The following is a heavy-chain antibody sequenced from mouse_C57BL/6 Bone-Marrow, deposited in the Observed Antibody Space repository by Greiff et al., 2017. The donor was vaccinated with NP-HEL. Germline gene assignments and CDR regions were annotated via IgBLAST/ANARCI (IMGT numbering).Heavy chain of an antibody. D-gene: IGHD1-1*01. J-gene: IGHJ2*01. CDR3: ARSSYYYGSSYGY. V-gene: IGHV7-3*01. CDR2: IRNKANGYTT. Sequence: EVKLVESGGGLVQPGGSLSLSCAASGFTFTDYYMSWVRQPPGKALEWLGFIRNKANGYTTEYSASVKGRFTISRDNSQSILYLQMNALRAEDSATDYCARSSYYYGSSYGYWGQGTTLTVSS. CDR1: GFTFTDYY.